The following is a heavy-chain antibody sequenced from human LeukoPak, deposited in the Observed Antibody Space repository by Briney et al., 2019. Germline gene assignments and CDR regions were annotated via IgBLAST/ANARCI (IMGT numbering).Heavy chain of an antibody. CDR3: ARGVVFLQSKLNLFDY. J-gene: IGHJ4*02. CDR1: GFTFSNNA. Sequence: PGRSLRLSCAASGFTFSNNAMHWVRQAPGKGLEWVAVISYDGSNTYYADSVKGRFTISRDNSKNTLYLQMNSLRAEDTAVYYCARGVVFLQSKLNLFDYWGQGTLVTVSS. D-gene: IGHD1-1*01. CDR2: ISYDGSNT. V-gene: IGHV3-30-3*01.